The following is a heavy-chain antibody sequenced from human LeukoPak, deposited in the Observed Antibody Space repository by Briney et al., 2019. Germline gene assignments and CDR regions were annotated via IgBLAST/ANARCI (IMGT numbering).Heavy chain of an antibody. D-gene: IGHD6-13*01. Sequence: GGSLRLSCAASGFTFDDYAMHWVRQAPGKGLEWVSGISWNSGSIGYADSVKGRFTISRDNAKNSLYLQMNSLRAEDTALYFCAKGAGYSSSWPLDYWGQGTLVTVSS. CDR2: ISWNSGSI. CDR1: GFTFDDYA. CDR3: AKGAGYSSSWPLDY. V-gene: IGHV3-9*01. J-gene: IGHJ4*02.